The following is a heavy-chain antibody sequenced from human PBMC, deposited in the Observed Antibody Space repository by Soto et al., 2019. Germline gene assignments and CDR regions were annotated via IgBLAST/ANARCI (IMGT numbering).Heavy chain of an antibody. J-gene: IGHJ3*02. D-gene: IGHD3-9*01. Sequence: AFGGTIGDYSRSWVIKAKGKGLEWVSYISSSSSTIYYADSVKGRFTISRDNAKNSLYLQMNSLRAEDTAVYYCAREMVLRYFDWLSSNDAFDIWGQGTMVTVS. V-gene: IGHV3-48*01. CDR1: GGTIGDYS. CDR2: ISSSSSTI. CDR3: AREMVLRYFDWLSSNDAFDI.